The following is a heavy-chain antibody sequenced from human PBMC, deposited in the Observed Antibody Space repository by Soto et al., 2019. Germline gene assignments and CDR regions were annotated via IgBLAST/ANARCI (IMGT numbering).Heavy chain of an antibody. V-gene: IGHV1-69*13. CDR3: ARDRSSSSLGYYGMDV. J-gene: IGHJ6*02. CDR1: GYTFTGYY. CDR2: IIPIFGTA. Sequence: SVKVSCKASGYTFTGYYMHWVRQAPGQGLEWMGGIIPIFGTANYAQKFQGRVTITADESTSTAYMELSSLRSEDTAVYYCARDRSSSSLGYYGMDVWGQGATVTVSS. D-gene: IGHD6-13*01.